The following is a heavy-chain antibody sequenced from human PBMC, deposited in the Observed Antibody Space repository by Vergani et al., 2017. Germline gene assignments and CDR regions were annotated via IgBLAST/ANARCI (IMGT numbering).Heavy chain of an antibody. CDR3: ARGVEGYDILTGEGFDY. V-gene: IGHV3-30*03. CDR2: ISYDGSNK. Sequence: QVQLVESGGGVVQPGRSLRLSCAASGFTFSSYGMHWVRQAPGKGLEWVAVISYDGSNKYYADSVKGRFTISRDNSKNTLYLQMNSLRAEDTAVYYCARGVEGYDILTGEGFDYWGQGTLVTVSS. D-gene: IGHD3-9*01. J-gene: IGHJ4*02. CDR1: GFTFSSYG.